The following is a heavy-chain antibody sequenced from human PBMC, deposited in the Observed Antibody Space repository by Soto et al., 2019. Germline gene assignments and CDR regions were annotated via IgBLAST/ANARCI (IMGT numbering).Heavy chain of an antibody. J-gene: IGHJ4*02. Sequence: GGSLRLSCAASGFTFSSYAMSWVRQAPGKGLEWVSAISGSGGSTYYADSVKGRFTISRDNSKNTLYLQMNSLRAEDTAVYYCAKVAPMIVVVITTVGPPHDYDYWGQGTLVTVSS. CDR3: AKVAPMIVVVITTVGPPHDYDY. D-gene: IGHD3-22*01. CDR2: ISGSGGST. V-gene: IGHV3-23*01. CDR1: GFTFSSYA.